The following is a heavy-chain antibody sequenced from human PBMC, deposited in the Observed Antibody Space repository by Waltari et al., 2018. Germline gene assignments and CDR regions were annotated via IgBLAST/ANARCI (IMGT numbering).Heavy chain of an antibody. D-gene: IGHD3-3*01. V-gene: IGHV4-34*01. Sequence: QVQLQQWGAGLLKPSATLSLTCAVYGGSFSGYYWSWIRQPPGKGLEWIGEINHSGRPNYNPSLKSRVTISVDTSKNQFSLKLSSVTAADTAVYYCARVHLRITIFGVVGDYFDYWGQGTLVTVSS. J-gene: IGHJ4*02. CDR1: GGSFSGYY. CDR3: ARVHLRITIFGVVGDYFDY. CDR2: INHSGRP.